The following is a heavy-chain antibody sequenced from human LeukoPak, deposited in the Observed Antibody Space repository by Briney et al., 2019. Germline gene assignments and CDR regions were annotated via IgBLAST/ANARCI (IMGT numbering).Heavy chain of an antibody. CDR2: ISSSGSTI. Sequence: GGSLRLSCAASGFTFSDYYMSWIRQAPGKGLEWVSYISSSGSTIYYADSVKGRFTISRDNAKNSLYLQMNSLRAEDTAVYYCARGCIDALRYFDWSPRDYFDYWGQGTLVTVSS. CDR3: ARGCIDALRYFDWSPRDYFDY. J-gene: IGHJ4*02. V-gene: IGHV3-11*01. D-gene: IGHD3-9*01. CDR1: GFTFSDYY.